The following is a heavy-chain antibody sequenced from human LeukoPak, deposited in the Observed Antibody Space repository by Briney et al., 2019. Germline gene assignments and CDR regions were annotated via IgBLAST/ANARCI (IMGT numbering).Heavy chain of an antibody. V-gene: IGHV3-11*06. Sequence: GGSLRLSCAASGFTFSDYYMSWIRQAPGKGLEWVSYISSSSSYIYYADSVKGRFTISRDNAKNSLYLQMNSLRAEDTAVYYCARSFGYSSSWYDVFDYWGQGTLVTVSS. D-gene: IGHD6-13*01. J-gene: IGHJ4*02. CDR3: ARSFGYSSSWYDVFDY. CDR1: GFTFSDYY. CDR2: ISSSSSYI.